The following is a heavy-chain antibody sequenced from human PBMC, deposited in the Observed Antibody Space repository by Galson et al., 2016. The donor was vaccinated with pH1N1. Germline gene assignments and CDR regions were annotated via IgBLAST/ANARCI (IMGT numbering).Heavy chain of an antibody. CDR2: FDGSGGST. V-gene: IGHV3-23*01. J-gene: IGHJ4*02. D-gene: IGHD1-14*01. Sequence: SLRLSCAASGFTFSTYAMSWVRQAPGKGLEWVSSFDGSGGSTYYADSVQGRFTISRDNSKSTLYLQMSSLRAEDTAVYYCAKAEHNGASYFDYWGQGALVTVSS. CDR1: GFTFSTYA. CDR3: AKAEHNGASYFDY.